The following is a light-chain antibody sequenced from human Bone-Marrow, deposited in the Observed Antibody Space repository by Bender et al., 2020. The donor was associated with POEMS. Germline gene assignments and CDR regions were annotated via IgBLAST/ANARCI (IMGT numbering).Light chain of an antibody. CDR1: SSDVGSYDL. V-gene: IGLV2-23*02. CDR2: EVN. J-gene: IGLJ2*01. Sequence: QSALTQPASVSGSPGQSITISCSGTSSDVGSYDLVSWYQQHPGKAPRLMIYEVNKRPSGVSHRFSGSKSGNTASLTISGLQAEDEADYYCCSYANTTTHVVFGGGTRLTVL. CDR3: CSYANTTTHVV.